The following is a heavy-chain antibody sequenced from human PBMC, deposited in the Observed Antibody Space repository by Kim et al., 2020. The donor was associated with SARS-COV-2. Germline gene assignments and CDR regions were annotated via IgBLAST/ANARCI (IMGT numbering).Heavy chain of an antibody. V-gene: IGHV4-39*01. CDR2: IYYSGST. CDR1: GGSISSSSYY. D-gene: IGHD3-10*01. CDR3: ARHGVFKWFGVETFDP. J-gene: IGHJ5*02. Sequence: SETLSLTCTVSGGSISSSSYYWGWLRQPPGKGLEWIGSIYYSGSTYYNPSLKSRVTISVDTSKNQFSLKLSSVTAADTAVYYSARHGVFKWFGVETFDPWGQGTLVTVSS.